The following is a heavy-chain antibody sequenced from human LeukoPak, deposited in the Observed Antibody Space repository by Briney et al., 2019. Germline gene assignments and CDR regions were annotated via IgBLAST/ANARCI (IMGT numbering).Heavy chain of an antibody. CDR2: LSGSGDST. D-gene: IGHD6-19*01. Sequence: GGSLRLSCVGSGFTFHNYAMSWVRQAPGKRLEWVSGLSGSGDSTYYADSVKGRFTISRDNSKNTLYLQMISLRAEDTAIYYCAKDRGVAVAGVGDFYFDYWGQGTLVTVSS. V-gene: IGHV3-23*01. CDR3: AKDRGVAVAGVGDFYFDY. CDR1: GFTFHNYA. J-gene: IGHJ4*02.